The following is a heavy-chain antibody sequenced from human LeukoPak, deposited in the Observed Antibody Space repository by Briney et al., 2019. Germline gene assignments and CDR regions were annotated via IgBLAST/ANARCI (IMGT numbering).Heavy chain of an antibody. V-gene: IGHV1-69*06. Sequence: SVHVSCQPSGRTFSRYAISWVRQAPGHGLEWMGGIIPMLCKANHAQKIPGRVILTANKSAHTTYIEVSSLRSEYTAVYFCARAPSATDMVVVPWFDLWGQGTLVSVSS. J-gene: IGHJ5*02. CDR1: GRTFSRYA. D-gene: IGHD2-2*01. CDR2: IIPMLCKA. CDR3: ARAPSATDMVVVPWFDL.